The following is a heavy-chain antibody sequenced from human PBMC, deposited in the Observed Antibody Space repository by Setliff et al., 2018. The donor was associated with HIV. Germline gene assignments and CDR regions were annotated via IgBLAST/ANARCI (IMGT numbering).Heavy chain of an antibody. J-gene: IGHJ6*02. CDR1: GGSISSDNW. Sequence: KPSETLCLTCAVSGGSISSDNWWTWVRQAPGKGLEWIGEIYHSEYTNYNPSLKSRVSMSVDKSKNQFSVKLTSVTAADTAVYYCARGHCSGTNCYGVDYYGMDVWGQGTTVTVSS. V-gene: IGHV4-4*02. CDR2: IYHSEYT. CDR3: ARGHCSGTNCYGVDYYGMDV. D-gene: IGHD2-2*01.